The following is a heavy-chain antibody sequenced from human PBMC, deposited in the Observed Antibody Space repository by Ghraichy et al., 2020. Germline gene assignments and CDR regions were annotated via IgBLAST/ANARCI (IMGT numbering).Heavy chain of an antibody. D-gene: IGHD1-1*01. CDR2: MGTSGTTT. J-gene: IGHJ4*02. V-gene: IGHV3-23*05. CDR1: GFTFSTNG. CDR3: AKTGLLYLES. Sequence: GGSLRLSCVASGFTFSTNGMGWVRQAPGKGLEWVSAMGTSGTTTFYADSVRGRFTISRDDSKNTLFMQLNSLRADDTALYYCAKTGLLYLESWGRGTLVTVSS.